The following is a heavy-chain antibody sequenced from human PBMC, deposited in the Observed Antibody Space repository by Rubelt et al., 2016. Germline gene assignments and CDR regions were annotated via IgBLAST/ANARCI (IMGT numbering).Heavy chain of an antibody. D-gene: IGHD6-13*01. CDR3: ARMRGPYSSSGGEGDP. Sequence: QVQLVQSGAEVKKPGASVKVSCKASGYTFTSYAMHWMRQAPGQRLEWMGWINAGNGNTKYSQKFQGRGTITRDTDGSRGYMELGRRRAEDRGVDYCARMRGPYSSSGGEGDPWGQGTRVTVSS. CDR2: INAGNGNT. V-gene: IGHV1-3*01. CDR1: GYTFTSYA. J-gene: IGHJ5*02.